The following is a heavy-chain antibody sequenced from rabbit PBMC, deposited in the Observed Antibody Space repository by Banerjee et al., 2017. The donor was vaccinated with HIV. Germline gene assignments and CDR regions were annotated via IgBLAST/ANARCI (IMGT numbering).Heavy chain of an antibody. Sequence: QSLEESGGGLVQPGASLTLTCTASGFSFSSSYWICWVRQAPGKGLEWIGCIYTGSGSTYYASWAKGRFTISKTSSTTVTLQMTSLTAADTATYFCARDMTTTTSYWFYFNLWGQGTLVTVS. D-gene: IGHD2-1*01. CDR2: IYTGSGST. J-gene: IGHJ4*01. CDR1: GFSFSSSYW. V-gene: IGHV1S40*01. CDR3: ARDMTTTTSYWFYFNL.